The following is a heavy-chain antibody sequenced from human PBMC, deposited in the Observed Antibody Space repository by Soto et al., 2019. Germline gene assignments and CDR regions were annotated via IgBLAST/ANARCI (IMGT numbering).Heavy chain of an antibody. D-gene: IGHD7-27*01. CDR2: LSGSGGST. CDR3: AKDLGDWGFFDS. J-gene: IGHJ4*02. Sequence: DVQLLESGGDLVQPGGSLRLACAASGFTFSSYAMSWVRQAPGKGLEWVSGLSGSGGSTNYADSVKGRFTISRDNSKNTLYLQMCSLRDADTAIYFCAKDLGDWGFFDSWGQGTRVPVSS. V-gene: IGHV3-23*01. CDR1: GFTFSSYA.